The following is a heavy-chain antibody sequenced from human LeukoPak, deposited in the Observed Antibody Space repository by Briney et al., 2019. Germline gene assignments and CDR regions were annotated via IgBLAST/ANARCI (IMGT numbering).Heavy chain of an antibody. CDR1: GFTFSGYA. Sequence: GGSLRLSCAASGFTFSGYAMSWVRQAPGKGLEWVSAISGSGGSTYYADPVKGRFTISRDNSKNTLYLQMNSLRAEDTAVYYCAKEGVGDGSSGYCGYWGQGTLVTVSS. J-gene: IGHJ4*02. CDR3: AKEGVGDGSSGYCGY. D-gene: IGHD3-22*01. CDR2: ISGSGGST. V-gene: IGHV3-23*01.